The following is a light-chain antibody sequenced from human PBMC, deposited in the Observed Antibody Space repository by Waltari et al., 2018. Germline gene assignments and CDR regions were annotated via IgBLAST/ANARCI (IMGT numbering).Light chain of an antibody. CDR1: SSDDGRSNV. Sequence: SALPQPAAVSGSPGQPITISSTGGSSDDGRSNVFSWYQQHPGKAPNLMIFDVTDRPSGVSDRFSGSKSGNTASLTISGLQPEDEADYYCSSHTTSSTLVFGGGTRVTVL. V-gene: IGLV2-14*03. J-gene: IGLJ2*01. CDR2: DVT. CDR3: SSHTTSSTLV.